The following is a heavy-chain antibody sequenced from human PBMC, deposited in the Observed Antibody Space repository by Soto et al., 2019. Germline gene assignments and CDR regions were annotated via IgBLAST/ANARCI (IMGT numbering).Heavy chain of an antibody. J-gene: IGHJ6*02. CDR3: ARVPPARTEYSYGVKYYYYGMDV. Sequence: SVKVSCKASGGTFSSYAISWVRQAPGQGLEWMGGIIPIFGTANYAQKFQGRVTITADESTSTAYMELSSLRSEDTAVYYCARVPPARTEYSYGVKYYYYGMDVRGQGSTVTFSS. D-gene: IGHD5-18*01. CDR2: IIPIFGTA. V-gene: IGHV1-69*13. CDR1: GGTFSSYA.